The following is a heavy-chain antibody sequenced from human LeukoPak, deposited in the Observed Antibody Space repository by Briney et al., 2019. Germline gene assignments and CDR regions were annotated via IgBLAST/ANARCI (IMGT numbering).Heavy chain of an antibody. CDR3: AREGNSFGYYFHY. J-gene: IGHJ1*01. V-gene: IGHV4-59*01. D-gene: IGHD3-22*01. Sequence: SETLSLTCIVSGGSISNYYWSWIRQSPGKGLEWIGYIYYSGSTNYNPSLKSRVTISADTSKKQISLKLSSVTAADTAVYYCAREGNSFGYYFHYRGQGTLVTVSS. CDR1: GGSISNYY. CDR2: IYYSGST.